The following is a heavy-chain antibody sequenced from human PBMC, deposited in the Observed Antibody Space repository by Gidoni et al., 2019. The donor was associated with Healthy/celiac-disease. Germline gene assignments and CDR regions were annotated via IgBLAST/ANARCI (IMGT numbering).Heavy chain of an antibody. V-gene: IGHV3-30*18. CDR2: ISYDGSNK. D-gene: IGHD2-2*02. CDR1: GFTFSRYG. CDR3: AKDLGEIVVVPAAIDGGSDY. J-gene: IGHJ4*02. Sequence: QVQLVESGGGVVQPGGSLGLSCPASGFTFSRYGLHWVRQAPGKGLEWVAVISYDGSNKYYADSVKGRFTISRDNSKNTLYLQMNSLRAEDTAVYYCAKDLGEIVVVPAAIDGGSDYWGQGTLVTVSS.